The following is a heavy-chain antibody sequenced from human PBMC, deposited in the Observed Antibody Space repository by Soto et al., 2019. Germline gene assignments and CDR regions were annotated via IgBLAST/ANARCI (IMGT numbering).Heavy chain of an antibody. Sequence: QVQLQESGPGLVKSSQTLSLTRTVSGGSISSDGNYWSWIRQHPAKGLEWIGYRYYSGSTYYNPSLKSRVTISVDTSKNQFSLKLNSVTAADTAVYYCARARMVRGIIYYYGMDVWGQGTTVTVSS. D-gene: IGHD3-10*01. J-gene: IGHJ6*02. CDR3: ARARMVRGIIYYYGMDV. CDR1: GGSISSDGNY. V-gene: IGHV4-31*03. CDR2: RYYSGST.